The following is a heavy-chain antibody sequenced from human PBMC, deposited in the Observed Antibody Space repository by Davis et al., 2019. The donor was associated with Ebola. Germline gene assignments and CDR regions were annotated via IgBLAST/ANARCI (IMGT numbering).Heavy chain of an antibody. V-gene: IGHV6-1*01. CDR1: GDSVSSNSAA. Sequence: HSQTLSLTCAISGDSVSSNSAAWNWIRQSPSRGLEWLGRTYYRSKWYNDYAVSVKSRITINPDTSKNQFSLQLNSVTPEDTAVYYCARDLYCSGGSCYSANWFDPWGQGTLVTVSS. CDR3: ARDLYCSGGSCYSANWFDP. J-gene: IGHJ5*02. D-gene: IGHD2-15*01. CDR2: TYYRSKWYN.